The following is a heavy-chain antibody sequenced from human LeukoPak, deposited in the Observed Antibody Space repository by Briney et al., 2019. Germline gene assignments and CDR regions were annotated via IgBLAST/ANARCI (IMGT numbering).Heavy chain of an antibody. CDR1: GGTFSSYT. CDR3: VIWEQQLLYSDYYYYYMDV. J-gene: IGHJ6*03. Sequence: SGKVSCKASGGTFSSYTISWVRQAPGQGLEWMGGIIPIFGTANYAQKFKGRVTITTDESTSTAYMELSSMRFEDTAVYYCVIWEQQLLYSDYYYYYMDVWGKGTTVTVSS. D-gene: IGHD6-13*01. CDR2: IIPIFGTA. V-gene: IGHV1-69*05.